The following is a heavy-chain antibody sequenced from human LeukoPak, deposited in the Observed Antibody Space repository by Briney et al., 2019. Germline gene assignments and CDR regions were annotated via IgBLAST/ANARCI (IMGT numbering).Heavy chain of an antibody. D-gene: IGHD2-2*01. CDR1: RGTFSSYA. CDR3: ARAGYCSSTSCYYYFDY. J-gene: IGHJ4*02. V-gene: IGHV1-69*04. CDR2: IIPILGIA. Sequence: SVKVSCKASRGTFSSYAISWVRQAPGQGLEWMGRIIPILGIANYARKFQGRVTITADKSTSTAYMELSSLRSEDTAVYYCARAGYCSSTSCYYYFDYWGQGTLVTVSS.